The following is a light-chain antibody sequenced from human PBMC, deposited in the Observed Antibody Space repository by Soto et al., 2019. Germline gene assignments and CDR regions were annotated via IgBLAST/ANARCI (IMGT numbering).Light chain of an antibody. Sequence: EIVLTQSPGTLSLSPGERATLSCRASQSVSNNYLAWYQRKTGQAPRLLIYGASSRATDIPNRFSGSGSGTDFTLTITRLKAEDFAVYYCQQYGSSPPTFGQGTKVEIK. V-gene: IGKV3-20*01. CDR1: QSVSNNY. CDR3: QQYGSSPPT. CDR2: GAS. J-gene: IGKJ1*01.